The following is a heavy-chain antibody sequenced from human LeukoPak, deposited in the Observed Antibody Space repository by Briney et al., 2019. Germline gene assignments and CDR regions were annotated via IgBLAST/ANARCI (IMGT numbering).Heavy chain of an antibody. CDR2: ISSSSSTI. CDR1: GFTSSSYS. D-gene: IGHD1-1*01. J-gene: IGHJ4*02. Sequence: GGSLRLSCSASGFTSSSYSMNWVRQAPGKGLEWISYISSSSSTIYYADSVKGRFTISRDNAKNSLYLQMNSLRAEDTAVYYCARGIWNDPYYWGQGTLVTVSS. CDR3: ARGIWNDPYY. V-gene: IGHV3-48*01.